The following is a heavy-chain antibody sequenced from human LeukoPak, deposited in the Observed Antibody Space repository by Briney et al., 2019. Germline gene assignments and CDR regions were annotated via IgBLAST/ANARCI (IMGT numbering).Heavy chain of an antibody. D-gene: IGHD1-14*01. CDR3: VKDTGRGDF. V-gene: IGHV3-30*02. CDR1: GFIFRNYG. Sequence: PGGSLRLSCAASGFIFRNYGMHWVRQAPGKGLEWVAFLRNDESEIFYADSVKGRFTISRDNSKNTLYLQMNSLRDEETAVYYCVKDTGRGDFWGQGTQVTVSS. CDR2: LRNDESEI. J-gene: IGHJ4*02.